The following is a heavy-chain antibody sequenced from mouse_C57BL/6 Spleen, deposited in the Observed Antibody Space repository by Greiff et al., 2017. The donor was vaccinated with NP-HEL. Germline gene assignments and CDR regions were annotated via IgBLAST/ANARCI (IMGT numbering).Heavy chain of an antibody. J-gene: IGHJ2*01. CDR3: ARSRDFDY. V-gene: IGHV1-18*01. CDR1: GYPFTDFY. CDR2: INPNNGGT. Sequence: PLLQSGPVLVKPGASVQLPCKASGYPFTDFYMDWLQQSHGKSLEWIGDINPNNGGTIYNQKFKGKATLTVDKSSSTAYMELRSLTSEDTAVYYCARSRDFDYWGQGTTLTVSS.